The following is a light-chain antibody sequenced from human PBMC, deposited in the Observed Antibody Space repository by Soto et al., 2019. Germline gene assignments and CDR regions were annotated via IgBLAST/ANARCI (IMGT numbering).Light chain of an antibody. Sequence: EIVMTQSPATLSVSPGERATLSCRASQSVRSSFLAWYQQKPGQAPSLLIYGASTRATGIPARFSGSGSGTEFTLTISSLQSEDFAVYYCQQYNNWPETFGQGTKVDIK. V-gene: IGKV3-15*01. CDR3: QQYNNWPET. J-gene: IGKJ1*01. CDR2: GAS. CDR1: QSVRSSF.